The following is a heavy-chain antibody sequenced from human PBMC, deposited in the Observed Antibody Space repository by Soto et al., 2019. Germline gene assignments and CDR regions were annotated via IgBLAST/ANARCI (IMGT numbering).Heavy chain of an antibody. V-gene: IGHV3-72*01. J-gene: IGHJ6*02. Sequence: EVQLVESGGGLVQPGGSLRLSCAASGLIFSDYHMDWVRQAPGKGLEWVGRIRRKANSYTTEYAASVKGRFTISRDDSKNSLYLQMYSAKSEDMAVYYCAMLGGWSGGSSGMDVWGQGTTVTVSS. D-gene: IGHD6-19*01. CDR3: AMLGGWSGGSSGMDV. CDR2: IRRKANSYTT. CDR1: GLIFSDYH.